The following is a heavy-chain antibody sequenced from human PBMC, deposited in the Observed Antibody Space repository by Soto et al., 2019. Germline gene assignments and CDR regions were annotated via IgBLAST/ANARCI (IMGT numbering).Heavy chain of an antibody. CDR1: GGSISSGGYT. CDR3: GRAQYGDYGYGMDV. Sequence: TSETLSLTCAVSGGSISSGGYTWSWIRQPPGKGLEWIGYIYHSGSPYYNPSLKSRVTISVDRSKNQFSLKLSSVTAADTAVYYCGRAQYGDYGYGMDVWGQGTTVTVSS. V-gene: IGHV4-30-2*01. J-gene: IGHJ6*02. CDR2: IYHSGSP. D-gene: IGHD4-17*01.